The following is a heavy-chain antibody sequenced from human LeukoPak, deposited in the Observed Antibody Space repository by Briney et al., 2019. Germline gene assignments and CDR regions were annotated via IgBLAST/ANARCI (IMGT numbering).Heavy chain of an antibody. CDR1: GFTFDDYA. J-gene: IGHJ4*02. CDR2: ISWNSGSI. D-gene: IGHD6-13*01. V-gene: IGHV3-9*03. CDR3: AKDAGYSSSRPYFDY. Sequence: GRSLRLSCAASGFTFDDYAMHWVRQAPGKGLEWVSGISWNSGSIGYADSVKGRFTISRDNAKNSLYLQMNSLRAEDMAMYYCAKDAGYSSSRPYFDYWGQGTLVTVSS.